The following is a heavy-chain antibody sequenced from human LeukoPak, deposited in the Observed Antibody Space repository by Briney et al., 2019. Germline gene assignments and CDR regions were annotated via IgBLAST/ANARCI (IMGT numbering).Heavy chain of an antibody. V-gene: IGHV4-39*07. D-gene: IGHD3-22*01. CDR3: AREGHDSSGYYSGSFDY. J-gene: IGHJ4*02. Sequence: SETLSLTCTVSGGSISSSSYYWGWIRQPPGKGLEWIGSLYYSGSTYYNPSLKRRVTISVDTSKNQFSLKLSSVTAADTAVYYCAREGHDSSGYYSGSFDYWGQGTLVTVSS. CDR1: GGSISSSSYY. CDR2: LYYSGST.